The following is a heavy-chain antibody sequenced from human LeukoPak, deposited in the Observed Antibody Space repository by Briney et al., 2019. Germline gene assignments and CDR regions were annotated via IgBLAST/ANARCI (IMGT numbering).Heavy chain of an antibody. CDR3: ARAPTWDRYYFDY. J-gene: IGHJ4*02. CDR1: GGSINNCY. V-gene: IGHV4-59*01. CDR2: VYFSGST. D-gene: IGHD1-26*01. Sequence: SETLSLTCTFSGGSINNCYWSWIRQPPGKGLEWIGNVYFSGSTTYNPSLKSRVTISVDTSKNQFSLKVISVTAADTAVYYCARAPTWDRYYFDYWGQETLVTVSS.